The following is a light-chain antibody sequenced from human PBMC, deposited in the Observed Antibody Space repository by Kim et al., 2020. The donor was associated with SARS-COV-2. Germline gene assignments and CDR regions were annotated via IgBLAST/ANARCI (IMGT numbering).Light chain of an antibody. CDR1: GSHFERVF. V-gene: IGLV1-47*01. Sequence: GQRVTISFSGSGSHFERVFVYWYQHLPGMAPKLLIYRDDQRPSGVPDRFSGSKSGTSASLAISGLRSEDEADYYCAICDDSLSGWVFGGGTQLTVL. CDR3: AICDDSLSGWV. CDR2: RDD. J-gene: IGLJ3*02.